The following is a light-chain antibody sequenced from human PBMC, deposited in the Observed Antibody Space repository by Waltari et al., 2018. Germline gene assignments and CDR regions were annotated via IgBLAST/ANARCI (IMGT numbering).Light chain of an antibody. CDR1: QSLVYSDGKTY. Sequence: DVVMTQSPLSLPVTLGQPASISCRSSQSLVYSDGKTYLNWFQQRPGKSTRRLFYKVSDRDSGVPDRFSGSGSGTDFTLKISRVEAGDVGVYYCMQGTHWPYTFGQGTKLEIK. CDR2: KVS. J-gene: IGKJ2*01. CDR3: MQGTHWPYT. V-gene: IGKV2-30*01.